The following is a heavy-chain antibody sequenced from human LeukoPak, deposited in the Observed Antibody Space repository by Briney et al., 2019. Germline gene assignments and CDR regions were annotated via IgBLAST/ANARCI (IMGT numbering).Heavy chain of an antibody. CDR2: MNPNSGNT. J-gene: IGHJ6*02. Sequence: ASVKVSCKASGYTFTSYDINWVRQATGQGLEWMGWMNPNSGNTGYAQKFQGKVTMTRNTSISTAYMELSSLRSEDTAVYYCARGGMYTRDYYYYGMDVWGQGTTVTVSS. CDR1: GYTFTSYD. V-gene: IGHV1-8*01. CDR3: ARGGMYTRDYYYYGMDV. D-gene: IGHD1-14*01.